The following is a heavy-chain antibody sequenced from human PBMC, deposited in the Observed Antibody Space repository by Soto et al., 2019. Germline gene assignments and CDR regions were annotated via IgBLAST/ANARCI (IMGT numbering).Heavy chain of an antibody. CDR2: ISAYNGNT. D-gene: IGHD3-9*01. Sequence: ASVKVSCKASGYTFTSYGISWVRQAPGQGLEWMGWISAYNGNTNYAQKLQGRVTMTTDTSTSTAYMELRSLRSDDTAVYYCARDFTSYYDILTGYYDYWGQGTLVTVSS. CDR1: GYTFTSYG. CDR3: ARDFTSYYDILTGYYDY. J-gene: IGHJ4*02. V-gene: IGHV1-18*01.